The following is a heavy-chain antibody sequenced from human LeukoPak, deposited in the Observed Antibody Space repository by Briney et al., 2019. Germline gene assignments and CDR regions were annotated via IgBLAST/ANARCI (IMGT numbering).Heavy chain of an antibody. J-gene: IGHJ4*02. Sequence: GGSLRLSCAASGFTFSSYSMNWVRQAPGKGLEWVSSISSSSSYIYYADSVKGRFSIPRDNAKNSLYLQMNSLRAEDTAVYYCARASYSSSCSHFDYWGQGTLVTVSS. CDR3: ARASYSSSCSHFDY. CDR2: ISSSSSYI. V-gene: IGHV3-21*01. D-gene: IGHD6-13*01. CDR1: GFTFSSYS.